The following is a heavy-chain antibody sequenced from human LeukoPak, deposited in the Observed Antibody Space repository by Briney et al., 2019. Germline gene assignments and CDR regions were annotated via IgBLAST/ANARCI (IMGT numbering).Heavy chain of an antibody. CDR3: ARDLTYYYDSSGYYLYY. V-gene: IGHV1-2*02. CDR1: GYTFTGYY. D-gene: IGHD3-22*01. J-gene: IGHJ4*02. CDR2: INPNSGGT. Sequence: ASVKISCKASGYTFTGYYMHWVRQAPGQGLEWMGWINPNSGGTNCAQKFQGRVTMTRDTSISTAYMELSRLRSDDTAVYYCARDLTYYYDSSGYYLYYWGQGTLVTVSS.